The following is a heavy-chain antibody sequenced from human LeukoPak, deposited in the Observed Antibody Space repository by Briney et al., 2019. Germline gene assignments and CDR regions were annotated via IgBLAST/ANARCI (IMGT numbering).Heavy chain of an antibody. Sequence: GSLRLSCAASGFTFSSYAMSWVRQAPGKGLEWVANINQDGNEIYYVGSVKGRFTISRDNANNLLFLQMNSLRAEDTAVYSCARVLYSSAWTNDYWGQGTLVTVSS. V-gene: IGHV3-7*01. CDR3: ARVLYSSAWTNDY. CDR2: INQDGNEI. J-gene: IGHJ4*02. D-gene: IGHD6-19*01. CDR1: GFTFSSYA.